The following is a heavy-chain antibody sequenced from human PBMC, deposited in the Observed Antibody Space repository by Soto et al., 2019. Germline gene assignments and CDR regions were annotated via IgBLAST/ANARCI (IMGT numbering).Heavy chain of an antibody. D-gene: IGHD3-10*01. J-gene: IGHJ4*02. CDR1: GFTFNIYA. Sequence: HVQLVESGGGVVQPGRSLRLSCAASGFTFNIYAMHWVRQAPGKGLEWVAVISYDGTNKYYADSVKGRFTISRDNSKNTLYLQMNSLRAEDTAVYFCARDREYYGSGNYLDYWGQGTLVTVSS. V-gene: IGHV3-30-3*01. CDR3: ARDREYYGSGNYLDY. CDR2: ISYDGTNK.